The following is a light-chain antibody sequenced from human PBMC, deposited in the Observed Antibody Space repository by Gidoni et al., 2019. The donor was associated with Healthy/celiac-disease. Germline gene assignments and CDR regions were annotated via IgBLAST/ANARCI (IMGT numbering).Light chain of an antibody. CDR3: QAWDSSTVV. Sequence: SYDLTHPPSVSASPGQTASITCSGDKLGDKYACWYQQKPGQSPVLVIYQDSKRPSGIPERFSGSNSGNTATLTISGTQAMDEADYYCQAWDSSTVVFGGGTKLTVL. CDR2: QDS. V-gene: IGLV3-1*01. J-gene: IGLJ2*01. CDR1: KLGDKY.